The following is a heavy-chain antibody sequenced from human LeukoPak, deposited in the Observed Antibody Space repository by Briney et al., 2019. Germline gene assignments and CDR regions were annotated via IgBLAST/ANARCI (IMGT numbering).Heavy chain of an antibody. CDR3: AKTGMGGNVWIDS. V-gene: IGHV1-8*01. Sequence: ASVKVSCKASGYTFTNYDINWVRQATGQGLEWMGWMNPNSGDTGYAQKFQGRVTMTRDTSISTAYMELTSLTSDDTAIFYCAKTGMGGNVWIDSWGQGTLVTVSS. CDR1: GYTFTNYD. D-gene: IGHD1-26*01. CDR2: MNPNSGDT. J-gene: IGHJ5*01.